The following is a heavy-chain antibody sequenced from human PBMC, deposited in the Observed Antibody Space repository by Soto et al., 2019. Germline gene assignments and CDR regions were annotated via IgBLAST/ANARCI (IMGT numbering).Heavy chain of an antibody. V-gene: IGHV1-69*01. CDR3: ARDVPLNYYDGTYSYYAMDV. J-gene: IGHJ6*02. CDR2: IIPFFKAT. CDR1: GGTFSSHA. D-gene: IGHD3-16*01. Sequence: QVQLVQSGAEVKKPGSSVKVSCKASGGTFSSHAISWVRQAPGQGLEWMGGIIPFFKATNYAQKFQVRVTITADDSTSTAYRDLYSLRSEDTAVYYCARDVPLNYYDGTYSYYAMDVWGQGTTVTVSS.